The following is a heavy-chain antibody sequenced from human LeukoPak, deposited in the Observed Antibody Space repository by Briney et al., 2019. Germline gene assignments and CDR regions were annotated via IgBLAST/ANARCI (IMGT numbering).Heavy chain of an antibody. V-gene: IGHV3-23*01. Sequence: GGSLRLSCAASGFTFSSYGMHWVRQAPGKGLEWVSAISGSGGSTYYADSVKGRFTISRDNSKNTLYLQMNSLRAKDTAVYYCAKTLLWFGELFFGDAFDIWGQGTMVAVSS. D-gene: IGHD3-10*01. CDR2: ISGSGGST. CDR3: AKTLLWFGELFFGDAFDI. CDR1: GFTFSSYG. J-gene: IGHJ3*02.